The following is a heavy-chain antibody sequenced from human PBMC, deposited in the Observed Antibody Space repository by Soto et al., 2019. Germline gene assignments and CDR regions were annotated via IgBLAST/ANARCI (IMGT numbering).Heavy chain of an antibody. J-gene: IGHJ4*02. CDR1: GFTFSSYG. D-gene: IGHD6-19*01. V-gene: IGHV3-30*03. CDR2: ISYDGSNK. Sequence: GGSLRLSCAASGFTFSSYGMHWVRQAPGKGLEWVAVISYDGSNKYYADTVKGRFTISRDNSKNTLYLQMNSLRAEDTAVYYCARDVLSIAVACHWGQGTLVTVSS. CDR3: ARDVLSIAVACH.